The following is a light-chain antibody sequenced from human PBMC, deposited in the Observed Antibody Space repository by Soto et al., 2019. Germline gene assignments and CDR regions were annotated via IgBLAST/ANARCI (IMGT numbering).Light chain of an antibody. CDR3: SSYVGTNSYV. Sequence: QSALTQPPSASGSPGQSVTLFCPGTSSDVGGYNYVSWYQHHPGKAPKLIIYEVYKRPSGVPDRFSGSKSGNTAALTVSGLQAEDEADYYCSSYVGTNSYVFGTGT. CDR2: EVY. V-gene: IGLV2-8*01. J-gene: IGLJ1*01. CDR1: SSDVGGYNY.